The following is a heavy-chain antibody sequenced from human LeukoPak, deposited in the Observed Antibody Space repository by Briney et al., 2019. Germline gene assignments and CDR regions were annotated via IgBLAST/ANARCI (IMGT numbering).Heavy chain of an antibody. D-gene: IGHD6-19*01. V-gene: IGHV3-23*01. J-gene: IGHJ4*02. CDR2: ISASGSFI. CDR3: AKESGYTRGWDNFDF. CDR1: GFTFSNHD. Sequence: TGGSLRLSCAATGFTFSNHDMNWVRQAPGKGLEWVSAISASGSFIYYADSVKGRFTISRDNSKNTLYLQMNSLRTGDTAVYYCAKESGYTRGWDNFDFWGQGTLVTVSS.